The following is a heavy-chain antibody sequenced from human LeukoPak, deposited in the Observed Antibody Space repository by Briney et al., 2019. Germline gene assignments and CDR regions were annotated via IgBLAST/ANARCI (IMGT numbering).Heavy chain of an antibody. V-gene: IGHV3-21*01. CDR3: AREGGQQLGLYCFDY. CDR2: ISSSSTYT. Sequence: GGSLRLSCVASGFTFRSYSMIRVRQAPGKGLEWVSSISSSSTYTYHADSVKGRFTISRDNAKNSLYLQMNNLRVEDTAVYYCAREGGQQLGLYCFDYWGQGTLVTVSS. D-gene: IGHD6-13*01. J-gene: IGHJ4*02. CDR1: GFTFRSYS.